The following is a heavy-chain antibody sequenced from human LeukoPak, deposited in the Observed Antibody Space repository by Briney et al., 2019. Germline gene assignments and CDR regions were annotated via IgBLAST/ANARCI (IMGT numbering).Heavy chain of an antibody. CDR1: GYSFTNYW. V-gene: IGHV5-51*01. Sequence: RGESLKISCKGSGYSFTNYWIGWVRQMPGKGLEWMGIIYPGDSDTRYSPSFQGQVTISADKSISTAYLQWSSLKASDTAMYYCARHRPAPMVRVVPRPPDYWGQGTLVTVSS. J-gene: IGHJ4*02. CDR2: IYPGDSDT. CDR3: ARHRPAPMVRVVPRPPDY. D-gene: IGHD3-10*01.